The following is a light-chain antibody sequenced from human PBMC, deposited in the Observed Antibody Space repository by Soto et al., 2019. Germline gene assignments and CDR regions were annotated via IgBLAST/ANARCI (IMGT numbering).Light chain of an antibody. Sequence: DIQMTQSPPTLSASVGDRVTITCRASQSISSWLAWYQQRPGKAPNLLIYDVSSLESGVPSRFSGSASGTEFTLTISSLQPDDFATYYCQQYTNYPWTFGQGTKVELK. CDR3: QQYTNYPWT. CDR1: QSISSW. CDR2: DVS. V-gene: IGKV1-5*01. J-gene: IGKJ1*01.